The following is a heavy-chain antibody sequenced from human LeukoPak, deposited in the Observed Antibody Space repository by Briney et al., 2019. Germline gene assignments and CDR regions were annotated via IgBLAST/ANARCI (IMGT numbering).Heavy chain of an antibody. CDR1: GFNFDDYA. D-gene: IGHD2/OR15-2a*01. Sequence: GGSLRLSCAASGFNFDDYAIHWVRQAPGKGLEWVSDISWNSGDVGYADSVKGRFTISRDNAKNSLFLQMTSLRADDTAVYYCVRDPPIIVISSETFDIWGQGTMVTVSS. V-gene: IGHV3-9*01. CDR2: ISWNSGDV. J-gene: IGHJ3*02. CDR3: VRDPPIIVISSETFDI.